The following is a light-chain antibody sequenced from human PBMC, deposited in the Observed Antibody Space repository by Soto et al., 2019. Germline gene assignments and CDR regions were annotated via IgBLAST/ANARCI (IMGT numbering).Light chain of an antibody. Sequence: QSALTQPRSVSGSPGQSVTISCTGTSSDVGGYNYVSWYQQHPGKAPKLMIYDVSKRPSGVPDRFSDSKSGNTAPLTISGLQAEDEADYYCCSYAGSYTYVFGAGTKVTVL. J-gene: IGLJ1*01. CDR2: DVS. CDR1: SSDVGGYNY. V-gene: IGLV2-11*01. CDR3: CSYAGSYTYV.